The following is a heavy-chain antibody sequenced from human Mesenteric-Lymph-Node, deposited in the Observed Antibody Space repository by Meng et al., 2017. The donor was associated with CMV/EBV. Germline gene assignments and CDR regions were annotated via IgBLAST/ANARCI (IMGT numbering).Heavy chain of an antibody. CDR1: EFTFSSYG. J-gene: IGHJ4*02. CDR3: ARQDGANFDY. Sequence: GGSLRLSCAASEFTFSSYGMNWVRQAPGKGLEWVAVIWYDGSNKYYADSVKGRFTISRDNSKNTLYLQMNSLRTEDTAVYYCARQDGANFDYWGQGTLVTVSS. D-gene: IGHD1-26*01. CDR2: IWYDGSNK. V-gene: IGHV3-33*08.